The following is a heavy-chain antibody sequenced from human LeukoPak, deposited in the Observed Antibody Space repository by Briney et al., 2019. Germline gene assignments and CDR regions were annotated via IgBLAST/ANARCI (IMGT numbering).Heavy chain of an antibody. D-gene: IGHD1-26*01. CDR3: AREGALSWFDP. Sequence: ASVQVSCKASGYTFTSYAMHWVRQAPGQRLEWMGCINAGNGNTKYSQKFQGRVTITRDTSARTAHMELSSLRSEDTAVYYCAREGALSWFDPWGQGTLVTVSS. CDR2: INAGNGNT. J-gene: IGHJ5*02. V-gene: IGHV1-3*01. CDR1: GYTFTSYA.